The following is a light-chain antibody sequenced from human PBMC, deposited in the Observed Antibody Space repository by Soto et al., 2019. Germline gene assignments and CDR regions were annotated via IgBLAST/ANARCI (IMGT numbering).Light chain of an antibody. CDR2: EVS. J-gene: IGLJ1*01. CDR1: SSDVGGYKY. CDR3: SSYTSSSTYV. Sequence: QSVLTQPASVSGYPGQSITISCTGTSSDVGGYKYVSWYQQHPGKAPKLMIYEVSNRPSGISNRFSGSKSGNTASLTISGLQAEDEADYFCSSYTSSSTYVFGTGTKVTVL. V-gene: IGLV2-14*01.